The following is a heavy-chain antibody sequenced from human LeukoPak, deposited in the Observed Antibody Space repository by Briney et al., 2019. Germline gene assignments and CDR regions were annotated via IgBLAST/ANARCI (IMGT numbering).Heavy chain of an antibody. Sequence: SQTLSLTCTVSGGSISSGDYYWSWIRQPPGKGLEWIGYIYYSGSTYYNPSLKSRVTISVDTSKNQFSLKLSSVTAADTAVYYCARGRQLEYSNYYFDYWGQGTLVTVSS. CDR3: ARGRQLEYSNYYFDY. CDR1: GGSISSGDYY. D-gene: IGHD6-6*01. V-gene: IGHV4-30-4*08. CDR2: IYYSGST. J-gene: IGHJ4*02.